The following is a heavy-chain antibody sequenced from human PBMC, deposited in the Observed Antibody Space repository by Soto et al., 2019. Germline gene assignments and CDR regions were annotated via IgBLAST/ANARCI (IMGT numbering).Heavy chain of an antibody. CDR1: GSTFTSYA. CDR2: INAGNGNT. CDR3: ARDGVVYCGGDCYFDY. D-gene: IGHD2-21*02. Sequence: GSAMSSFNASGSTFTSYAMHLVRQAPGQRLEWMGWINAGNGNTKYSQKFQGRVTSTRDTSASTAYMELSSLGSEDTAVYYCARDGVVYCGGDCYFDYWGQGSRVTISS. V-gene: IGHV1-3*01. J-gene: IGHJ4*02.